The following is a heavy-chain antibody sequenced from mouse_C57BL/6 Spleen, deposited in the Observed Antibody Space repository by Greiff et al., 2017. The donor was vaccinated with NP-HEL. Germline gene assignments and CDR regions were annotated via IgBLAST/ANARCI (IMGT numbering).Heavy chain of an antibody. D-gene: IGHD1-1*01. CDR2: INPNNGGT. J-gene: IGHJ3*01. CDR3: ARFITTVVPFAY. Sequence: VQLQQSGPELVKPGASVKISCKASGYTFTDYYMNWVKQSHGKSLEWIGDINPNNGGTSYNQKFKGKATLTVDKSSSTAYMELRSLTSEDSAVYYCARFITTVVPFAYWGQGTLVTVSA. CDR1: GYTFTDYY. V-gene: IGHV1-26*01.